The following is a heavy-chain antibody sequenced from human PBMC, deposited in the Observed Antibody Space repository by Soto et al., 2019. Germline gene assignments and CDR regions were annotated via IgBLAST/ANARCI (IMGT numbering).Heavy chain of an antibody. D-gene: IGHD3-10*01. Sequence: GGSLRLSCAASGFTFSSYAMHWVRQAPGKGLEWVAVISYDGSNKYYADSVEGRFTISRDNSKNTLYLQMNSLRAEDTAVYYCARAGSGSYIRYFDYWGQGTLVTVAS. J-gene: IGHJ4*02. V-gene: IGHV3-30-3*01. CDR2: ISYDGSNK. CDR3: ARAGSGSYIRYFDY. CDR1: GFTFSSYA.